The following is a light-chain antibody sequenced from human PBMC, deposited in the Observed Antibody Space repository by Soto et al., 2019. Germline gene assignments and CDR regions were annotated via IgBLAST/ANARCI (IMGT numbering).Light chain of an antibody. CDR2: KAS. Sequence: DSQTTHSPSTLSASVVNTVTTTCRSSQSISSWLAWYQQKPGKATKLLIYKASSLESGVPARFSGSGSGTHFTLTITGLQPEDFATYYCQQTYSSLPITFGQGTRLEIK. CDR1: QSISSW. V-gene: IGKV1-5*03. CDR3: QQTYSSLPIT. J-gene: IGKJ5*01.